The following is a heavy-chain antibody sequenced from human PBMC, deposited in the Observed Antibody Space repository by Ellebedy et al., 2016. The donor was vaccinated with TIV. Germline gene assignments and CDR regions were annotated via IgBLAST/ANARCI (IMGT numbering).Heavy chain of an antibody. CDR3: GRVVCPSCFGVDFDS. D-gene: IGHD3-3*01. CDR2: INGDGSSA. J-gene: IGHJ4*02. V-gene: IGHV3-74*03. Sequence: GESLKISCAASGFTFSDYWMHWVRQAPGKGLVWVSRINGDGSSATYADSAKGRFTISRDNAQNTLYLQVNSLGAEDTGVYYCGRVVCPSCFGVDFDSWGQGTLVTVSS. CDR1: GFTFSDYW.